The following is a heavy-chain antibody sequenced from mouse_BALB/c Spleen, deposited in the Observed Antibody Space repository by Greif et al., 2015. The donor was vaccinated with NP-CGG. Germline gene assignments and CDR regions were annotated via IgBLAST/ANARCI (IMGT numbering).Heavy chain of an antibody. V-gene: IGHV5-4*02. J-gene: IGHJ4*01. CDR3: ARGGNYGNFYAMDY. CDR1: GFTFSDYY. CDR2: ISDGGSYT. Sequence: EVQLVESGGGLVKPGGSLKLSCAASGFTFSDYYMYWVRQTPEKRLEWVATISDGGSYTYYPDSVKGRFTISRDNAKNNLYLQMSSLKSEDTAMYYCARGGNYGNFYAMDYWGQGTSVTVSS. D-gene: IGHD2-1*01.